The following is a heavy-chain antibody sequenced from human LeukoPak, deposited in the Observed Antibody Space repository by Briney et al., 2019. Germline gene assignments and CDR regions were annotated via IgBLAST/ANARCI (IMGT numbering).Heavy chain of an antibody. J-gene: IGHJ4*02. CDR2: IYTSGST. V-gene: IGHV4-4*09. CDR3: AREVRSSGYSLGY. CDR1: GGSISSYY. D-gene: IGHD3-22*01. Sequence: SETLSLTCTVSGGSISSYYWSWIRQPPGKGLEWIGYIYTSGSTNYNPSLKSRVTISVDTSKNQFSLKLRSVTAADTAVYYCAREVRSSGYSLGYWGQGTLVTVSS.